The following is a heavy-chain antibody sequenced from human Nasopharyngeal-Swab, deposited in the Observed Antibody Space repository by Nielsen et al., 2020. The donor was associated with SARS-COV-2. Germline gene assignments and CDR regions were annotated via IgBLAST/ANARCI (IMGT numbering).Heavy chain of an antibody. J-gene: IGHJ6*02. CDR3: AIGAAVGNLFHGMDV. CDR1: GYRFTDYW. CDR2: IFPGDSDT. V-gene: IGHV5-51*01. D-gene: IGHD1-26*01. Sequence: GESLKISCATSGYRFTDYWIAWVRQAPGKGLECMGTIFPGDSDTRYSPSFEGRVTISVDQSITTAYLHWTSLKASDTAKYYCAIGAAVGNLFHGMDVWGQGTMVTVSS.